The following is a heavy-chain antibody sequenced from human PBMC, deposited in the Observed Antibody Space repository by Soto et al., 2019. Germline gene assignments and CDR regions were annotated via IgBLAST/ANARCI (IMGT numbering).Heavy chain of an antibody. CDR3: ARQMYVSGSEVWGY. J-gene: IGHJ4*02. Sequence: EVQLVESGGGLVQPGGSLRLSCVASRFTFSTFTMNWVRQAPGKGLEWVSYISSSSSSIYYADSVKGRFTISRDNAKNSLYLQMNSLSAEDTAVYYCARQMYVSGSEVWGYWGQGTLVTVSS. V-gene: IGHV3-48*01. CDR1: RFTFSTFT. D-gene: IGHD3-10*01. CDR2: ISSSSSSI.